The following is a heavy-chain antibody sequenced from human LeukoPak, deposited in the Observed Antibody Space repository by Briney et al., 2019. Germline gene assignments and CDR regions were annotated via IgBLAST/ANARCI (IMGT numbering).Heavy chain of an antibody. D-gene: IGHD3-16*01. CDR1: GYTLTDYY. J-gene: IGHJ4*01. CDR3: ARGRRILGGPENAGDFFDF. CDR2: INPNSGAT. Sequence: ASVKVSCKASGYTLTDYYLHWGREAPGQGLKWMRWINPNSGATHYAQSFQARVTMTRDTSIASSYIELTGLESDDTAVYYCARGRRILGGPENAGDFFDFWAQGSLVPVSS. V-gene: IGHV1-2*02.